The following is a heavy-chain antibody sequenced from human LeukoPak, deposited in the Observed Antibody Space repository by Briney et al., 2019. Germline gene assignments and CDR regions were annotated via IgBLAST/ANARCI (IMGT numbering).Heavy chain of an antibody. Sequence: SGTLSLTCTVSGGSISTYYWTWIRQPPGKGPEWIGYIYYSGSTNYNPSPKSRVTMSVDTSKNQFSLKLNSVTAADTAVYYCARDRLGLPVDYWGRGTLVTVSS. D-gene: IGHD3-16*01. CDR2: IYYSGST. CDR1: GGSISTYY. V-gene: IGHV4-59*01. J-gene: IGHJ4*02. CDR3: ARDRLGLPVDY.